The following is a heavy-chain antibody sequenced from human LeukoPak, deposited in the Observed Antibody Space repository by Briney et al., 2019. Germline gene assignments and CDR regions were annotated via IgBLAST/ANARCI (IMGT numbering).Heavy chain of an antibody. CDR2: INPSGGST. V-gene: IGHV1-46*01. D-gene: IGHD2-2*01. Sequence: ASVKVSCKASGYTFTSYYMHWVRQAPGQGLEWMGTINPSGGSTSYAQKFQGRVTMTRDMSTSTVYMELSSLRSEDTAVYYCARDPNICSSTSCYRYTFDYWGQGTLVTVSS. J-gene: IGHJ4*02. CDR1: GYTFTSYY. CDR3: ARDPNICSSTSCYRYTFDY.